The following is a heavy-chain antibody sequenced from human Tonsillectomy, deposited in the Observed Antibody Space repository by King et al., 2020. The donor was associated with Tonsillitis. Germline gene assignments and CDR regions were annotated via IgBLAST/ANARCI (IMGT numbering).Heavy chain of an antibody. CDR2: IYPGDSDT. Sequence: QLVQSGAEVKKPGESLKISCQGSGYRFTSYWIGWVRQMPGKGLEWMGVIYPGDSDTRYSPSFQGQVTISADKSITTAYLQWSSLKASDTAMYYCATTNSPDIVTTMGFDYWGQGTLVAVSS. V-gene: IGHV5-51*03. D-gene: IGHD5-12*01. J-gene: IGHJ4*02. CDR3: ATTNSPDIVTTMGFDY. CDR1: GYRFTSYW.